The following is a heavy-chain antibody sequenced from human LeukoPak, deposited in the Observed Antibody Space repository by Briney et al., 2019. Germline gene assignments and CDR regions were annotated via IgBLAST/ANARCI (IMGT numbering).Heavy chain of an antibody. V-gene: IGHV4-39*01. D-gene: IGHD1-26*01. Sequence: SETLSLTCTVSGESINPYYWNWIRQPPGKGLEWIGSVYYSGSTYYNPSLKSRVTISVDTSKNQFSLKLSSVTAADTAVYYCARHARSGDFDYWGQGTLVTVSS. CDR1: GESINPYY. J-gene: IGHJ4*02. CDR2: VYYSGST. CDR3: ARHARSGDFDY.